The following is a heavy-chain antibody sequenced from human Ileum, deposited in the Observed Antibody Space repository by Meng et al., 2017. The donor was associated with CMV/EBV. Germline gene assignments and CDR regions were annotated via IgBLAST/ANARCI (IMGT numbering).Heavy chain of an antibody. J-gene: IGHJ4*02. CDR3: ARGYSSGWNYFHY. D-gene: IGHD6-19*01. Sequence: HRQESVPGLVRPSQTLSLTCTASGASISSGDFCWSWIRQPPGKGLEYIGYIDNRGSTYYNPSLKSRVTMSMDTSKNQFSLKLTSVTAADTAVYYCARGYSSGWNYFHYWGQGTLVTVSS. CDR1: GASISSGDFC. V-gene: IGHV4-30-4*01. CDR2: IDNRGST.